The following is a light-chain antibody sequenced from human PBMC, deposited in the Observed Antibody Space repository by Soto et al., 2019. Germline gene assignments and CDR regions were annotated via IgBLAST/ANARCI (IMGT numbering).Light chain of an antibody. CDR1: QSIRSW. CDR3: QQYNSS. V-gene: IGKV1-5*03. CDR2: KAS. J-gene: IGKJ5*01. Sequence: DIQMTQSPSTLSASVGDRVTITCRASQSIRSWLAWYQQKPGKAPKLLIYKASSLESGVPSRFSGSGSGTEFTLTISSPQPDDFATYYCQQYNSSFGQGTRLEIK.